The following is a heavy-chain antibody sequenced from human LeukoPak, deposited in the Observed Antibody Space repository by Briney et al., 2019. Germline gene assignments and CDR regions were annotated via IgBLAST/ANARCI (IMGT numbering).Heavy chain of an antibody. CDR1: GYTFINFY. CDR3: AREVYDSNGYPFFDI. Sequence: ASVKVSCKASGYTFINFYMHWVRQAPGQGLEWMGRIHPSGGSTSYAQKLHGRVTMTSDTSINTLYMELNSLASEDTAVYYCAREVYDSNGYPFFDIWGQGTMVTASS. V-gene: IGHV1-46*04. CDR2: IHPSGGST. D-gene: IGHD3-22*01. J-gene: IGHJ3*02.